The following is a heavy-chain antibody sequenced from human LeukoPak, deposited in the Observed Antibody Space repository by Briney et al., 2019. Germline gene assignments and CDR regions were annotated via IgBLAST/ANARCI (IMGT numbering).Heavy chain of an antibody. Sequence: GRSLGLSCAASGFTFSSYGMYWVRQAPGKGLEWVAVISYDGSKTYYADSVKGRFTISRDNSKNTLYLEMNSVRGEDTAVYYCGRDEIRLNILVVVDPDGFWGQGTLVTVSS. D-gene: IGHD2-15*01. CDR3: GRDEIRLNILVVVDPDGF. CDR2: ISYDGSKT. CDR1: GFTFSSYG. J-gene: IGHJ4*02. V-gene: IGHV3-30*03.